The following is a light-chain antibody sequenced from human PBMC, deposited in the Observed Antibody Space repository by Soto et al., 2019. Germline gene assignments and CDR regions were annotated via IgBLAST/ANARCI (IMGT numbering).Light chain of an antibody. CDR3: QQRSDWPPIT. J-gene: IGKJ5*01. CDR1: QSVGSY. V-gene: IGKV3-11*01. Sequence: ETVLTQSPGTLSLSPGERATLSCRASQSVGSYLAWYQQKPGQAPRLLIYDASNRATGIPARFSGSGSGTDFTLTISRLEPKDFAVYYCQQRSDWPPITFGQGTRLEIK. CDR2: DAS.